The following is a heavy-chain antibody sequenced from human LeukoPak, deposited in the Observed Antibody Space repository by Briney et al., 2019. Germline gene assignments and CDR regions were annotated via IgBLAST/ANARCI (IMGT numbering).Heavy chain of an antibody. CDR3: ARFRYCTSDSSCYYDFDY. J-gene: IGHJ4*02. D-gene: IGHD2-15*01. Sequence: PSETLSLTCTVSGGSIRGYYWNWIRQPPERGLEWIGYIHYSGRTNYNPSLKSRVTMSVDTSKNQFSLILGSMTAADTAVYYCARFRYCTSDSSCYYDFDYWGQGTLVTVSS. V-gene: IGHV4-59*01. CDR2: IHYSGRT. CDR1: GGSIRGYY.